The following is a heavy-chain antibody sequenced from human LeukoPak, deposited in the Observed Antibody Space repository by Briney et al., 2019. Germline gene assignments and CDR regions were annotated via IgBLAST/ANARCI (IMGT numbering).Heavy chain of an antibody. CDR1: GFTFNTSW. D-gene: IGHD2-15*01. J-gene: IGHJ3*02. V-gene: IGHV3-7*01. CDR2: INQDGSKI. CDR3: ARDRAPKVGVATYDAFDI. Sequence: TGGSLRLSCGGSGFTFNTSWMPWVRQAPAKGLEWVANINQDGSKISYADSVKGRLSISRDNTKNTLYLQMNSLSVEQTAVYFCARDRAPKVGVATYDAFDIWGQGTKVTVSS.